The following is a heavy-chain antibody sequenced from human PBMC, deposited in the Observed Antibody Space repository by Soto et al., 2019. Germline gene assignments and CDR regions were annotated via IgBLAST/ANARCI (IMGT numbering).Heavy chain of an antibody. D-gene: IGHD2-2*01. V-gene: IGHV4-59*01. CDR3: ARVRVVPAADGLWYNWLDP. Sequence: QVQLQESGPGLVKPSETLSLTCIVSGGSISSYYWSWIRQPPGKGLEWIGYIYYSGSTNYNPSLKGRVTISVDTSKNQFSLKLSSVTAADTAVYYCARVRVVPAADGLWYNWLDPWGQGTLVTVSS. CDR1: GGSISSYY. J-gene: IGHJ5*02. CDR2: IYYSGST.